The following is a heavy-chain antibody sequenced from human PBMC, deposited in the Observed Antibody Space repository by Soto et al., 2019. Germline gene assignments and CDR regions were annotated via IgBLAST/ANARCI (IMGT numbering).Heavy chain of an antibody. D-gene: IGHD3-3*01. CDR3: ARDPGDFWSGYPLGYMDV. J-gene: IGHJ6*03. CDR1: GFTFSSYS. Sequence: GGSLRLSCAASGFTFSSYSMNWVRQAPGKGLEWVSSISSSTTYIYYADSVKGRFTISRNNAKNSLFLQMNSLRAEDTAVYYCARDPGDFWSGYPLGYMDVWGKGTTVTVSS. CDR2: ISSSTTYI. V-gene: IGHV3-21*01.